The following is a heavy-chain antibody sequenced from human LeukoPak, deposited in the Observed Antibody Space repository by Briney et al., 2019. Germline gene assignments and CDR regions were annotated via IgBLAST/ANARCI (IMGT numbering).Heavy chain of an antibody. CDR2: IYYSGST. CDR3: ARDLRDSSGYWTFDS. V-gene: IGHV4-59*01. CDR1: GGSISTYY. Sequence: SETLSLTCTVSGGSISTYYWNWVRQPPGKGLEGVGYIYYSGSTNYNPSLKSGGTISVDPSKNQFSLKLSSVTAADTAVYYCARDLRDSSGYWTFDSWGQGTLVTVSS. D-gene: IGHD3-22*01. J-gene: IGHJ4*02.